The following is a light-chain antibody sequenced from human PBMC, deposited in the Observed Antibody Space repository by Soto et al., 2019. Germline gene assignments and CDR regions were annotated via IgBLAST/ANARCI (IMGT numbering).Light chain of an antibody. J-gene: IGLJ3*02. CDR2: TDN. V-gene: IGLV1-44*01. CDR3: ATWDDSLSGPV. CDR1: SPNIGSNP. Sequence: QSVLTQPPSASGAPGQRVTISCSGSSPNIGSNPVNWYQQLPGTAPKLLIYTDNERPSGVPDRFSGSKSGTSASLAIGGLQSEDEADYYCATWDDSLSGPVFGGGTKLTVL.